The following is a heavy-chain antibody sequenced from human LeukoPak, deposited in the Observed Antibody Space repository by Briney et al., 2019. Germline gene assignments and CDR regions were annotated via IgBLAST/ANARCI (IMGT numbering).Heavy chain of an antibody. CDR1: GGSFSGYY. Sequence: SETLSLSCAVYGGSFSGYYWSWIRQPPGKGLEWIGEINHSGSTNYNPSLKSRVTISVDTSKNQFSLKLSSVTAADTAVYYCARQRFNCYYYYGMDVWGQGTTVTVSS. J-gene: IGHJ6*02. CDR3: ARQRFNCYYYYGMDV. D-gene: IGHD1-1*01. CDR2: INHSGST. V-gene: IGHV4-34*01.